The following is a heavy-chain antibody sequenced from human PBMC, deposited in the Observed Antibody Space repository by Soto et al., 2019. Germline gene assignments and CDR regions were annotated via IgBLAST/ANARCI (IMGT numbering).Heavy chain of an antibody. V-gene: IGHV4-30-4*01. Sequence: SETLSLTCTVSGASISSGDYYWSWIRQPPGKGLEWIGYIYYSGSTYYNPSLKSRVSISIDMSKNQFSLNLISVTAADTAVYYCARVLREKEPTVWFDLWGRGTLVTVSS. J-gene: IGHJ2*01. CDR2: IYYSGST. CDR1: GASISSGDYY. D-gene: IGHD3-10*01. CDR3: ARVLREKEPTVWFDL.